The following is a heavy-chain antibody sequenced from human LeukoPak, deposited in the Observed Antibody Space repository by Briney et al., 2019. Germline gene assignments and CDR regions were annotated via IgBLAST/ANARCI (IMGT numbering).Heavy chain of an antibody. Sequence: PSETLSLTCSVSGYSISSGDYWGWIRQPPGKGLEWIGNIYHSGSTYYNPSLKSRVTISVDTSKNQFSLKLSSVTAADTAVYYCARAPGYSHGYLRGADYWGQGTLVTVSS. CDR1: GYSISSGDY. CDR2: IYHSGST. CDR3: ARAPGYSHGYLRGADY. V-gene: IGHV4-38-2*02. J-gene: IGHJ4*02. D-gene: IGHD5-18*01.